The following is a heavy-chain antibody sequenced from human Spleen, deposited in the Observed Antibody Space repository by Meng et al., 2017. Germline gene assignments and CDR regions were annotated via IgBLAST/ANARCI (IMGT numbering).Heavy chain of an antibody. CDR1: GGSVSSGSYY. Sequence: GPLREAGPGLVRPSETLSLTCTVSGGSVSSGSYYWSWIRQPPGKGLEWIGYIYYSGSTNYNPSLKSRVTISVDTSKNQFSLKLSSVTAADTAVYYCARVPMYYYDRTFDYWGQGTLVTVSS. V-gene: IGHV4-61*01. CDR3: ARVPMYYYDRTFDY. J-gene: IGHJ4*02. CDR2: IYYSGST. D-gene: IGHD3-22*01.